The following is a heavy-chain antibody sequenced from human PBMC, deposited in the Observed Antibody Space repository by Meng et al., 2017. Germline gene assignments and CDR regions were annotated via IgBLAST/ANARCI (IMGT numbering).Heavy chain of an antibody. D-gene: IGHD6-13*01. J-gene: IGHJ4*02. V-gene: IGHV3-13*03. Sequence: GESLKISCAACGSTFSSYDMHWVRQATGKGLEWVSAIGTAGDTYYPGSVKGQFTISRENAKNSLHLQMNSLRAGDTAVYYCARLNTAAYRRDFDYWGQGTLVTVSS. CDR1: GSTFSSYD. CDR2: IGTAGDT. CDR3: ARLNTAAYRRDFDY.